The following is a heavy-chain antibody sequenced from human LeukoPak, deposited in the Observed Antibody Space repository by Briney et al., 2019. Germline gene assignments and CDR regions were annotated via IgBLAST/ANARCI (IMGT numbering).Heavy chain of an antibody. CDR3: AKDTTTARRGFDY. D-gene: IGHD6-6*01. CDR1: GFTFSSYG. J-gene: IGHJ4*02. V-gene: IGHV3-30*02. Sequence: GGSLRLSCAASGFTFSSYGMHWVRQAPGKGPEGVAVIRYDGTAEYYADSVKGRFTVSRDNSKKTLYLQMNSLRAEGTAVYYCAKDTTTARRGFDYWGQGTLATVSS. CDR2: IRYDGTAE.